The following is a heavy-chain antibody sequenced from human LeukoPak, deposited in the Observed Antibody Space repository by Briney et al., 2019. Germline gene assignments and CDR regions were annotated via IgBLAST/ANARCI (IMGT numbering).Heavy chain of an antibody. CDR3: ARAPVTSCRGAFCYPFDV. J-gene: IGHJ4*02. V-gene: IGHV3-23*01. CDR2: TSSSDAGT. D-gene: IGHD2-15*01. CDR1: GFALSSYA. Sequence: GGSLRLSCAASGFALSSYAMSWVRQAPGKGLEWVSATSSSDAGTYHAESVRGRFTISRDNSKNTLYLQMNSLRADDAAVYYCARAPVTSCRGAFCYPFDVWGQGTLVTVSS.